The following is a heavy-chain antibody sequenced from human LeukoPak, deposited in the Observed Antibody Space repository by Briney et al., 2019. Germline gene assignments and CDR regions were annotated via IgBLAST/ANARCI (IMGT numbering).Heavy chain of an antibody. CDR3: SRDGKEANYCGFDI. CDR2: IRKKGHSYTT. J-gene: IGHJ3*02. Sequence: GGSLRLSCAASGFTFSEYILDWVRQAPGKGVEGVGRIRKKGHSYTTEYAASVKSRFTISRDDSQSSLSLHLNSLQTEDTAVYHCSRDGKEANYCGFDIWGQVTMVTVAS. CDR1: GFTFSEYI. D-gene: IGHD2-21*01. V-gene: IGHV3-72*01.